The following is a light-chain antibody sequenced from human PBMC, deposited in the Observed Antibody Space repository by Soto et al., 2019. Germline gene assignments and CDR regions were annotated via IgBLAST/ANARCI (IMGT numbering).Light chain of an antibody. V-gene: IGLV2-23*02. CDR2: EVN. Sequence: QSALTQPASVYGSPGQSITISCTGTISNVGSYNLVSWYQQHPGKAPKLIIYEVNKRPSGVSNRFSGSKSGNTASLTISGLQTEDEADYYCYSYEGGRVFGGGTKLTVL. CDR3: YSYEGGRV. CDR1: ISNVGSYNL. J-gene: IGLJ3*02.